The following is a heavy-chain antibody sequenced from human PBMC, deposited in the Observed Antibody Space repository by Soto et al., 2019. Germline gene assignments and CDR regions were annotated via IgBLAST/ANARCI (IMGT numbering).Heavy chain of an antibody. Sequence: GGSLRLSCVASGFMFDSYAMNWVRQAPGKGLEWVSYISPGGDRIYYAESLKGRITILRDNARNSLSLQMNILSDEDTAVHYFIWSAHMAGWGVEFWGHGSLDT. D-gene: IGHD3-3*01. CDR3: IWSAHMAGWGVEF. CDR1: GFMFDSYA. CDR2: ISPGGDRI. V-gene: IGHV3-48*02. J-gene: IGHJ3*01.